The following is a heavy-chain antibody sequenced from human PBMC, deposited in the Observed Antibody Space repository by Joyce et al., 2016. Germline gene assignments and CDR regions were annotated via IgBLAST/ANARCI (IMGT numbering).Heavy chain of an antibody. CDR1: GFTVSSHY. D-gene: IGHD2-21*02. Sequence: EVQPVESGGALVQPGGSLKLSCAASGFTVSSHYMSWVRQAPGKGLEWVSVIYSGGGTYYADSVRGRFTSSRDYSKNMVFLQMNSLTAEDTALYYCGTSDCRGDCRKLDYWGQGTLVTVSS. CDR2: IYSGGGT. CDR3: GTSDCRGDCRKLDY. J-gene: IGHJ4*02. V-gene: IGHV3-66*01.